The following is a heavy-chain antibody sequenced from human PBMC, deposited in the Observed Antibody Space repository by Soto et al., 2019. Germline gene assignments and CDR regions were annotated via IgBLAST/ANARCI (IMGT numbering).Heavy chain of an antibody. CDR1: GGSISSGGYY. V-gene: IGHV4-31*03. J-gene: IGHJ6*02. CDR2: IYYSGST. Sequence: SETLSLTCTVSGGSISSGGYYWSWIRQHPGKGLEWIGYIYYSGSTYYNPSLKSRVTISVDTSKNQFSLKLSSVTAADTAVYYCARRGMVRGGLEGDYYYYGMDVWGQGTTVTVSS. CDR3: ARRGMVRGGLEGDYYYYGMDV. D-gene: IGHD3-10*01.